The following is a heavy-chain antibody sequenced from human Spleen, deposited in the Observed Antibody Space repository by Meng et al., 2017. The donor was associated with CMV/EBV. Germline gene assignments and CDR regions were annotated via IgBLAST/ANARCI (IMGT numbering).Heavy chain of an antibody. Sequence: SETLSLTCTVYGESLSGYYWSWIRQPPGMGLEWIGEINHNGSINYNPSLKSRVTLLVDTSKKQFSLKLRSVTAADTAVYYCAKIFPSDYYKYAMDVWSQGTTVTVSS. J-gene: IGHJ6*02. D-gene: IGHD3-3*01. CDR1: GESLSGYY. CDR2: INHNGSI. V-gene: IGHV4-34*01. CDR3: AKIFPSDYYKYAMDV.